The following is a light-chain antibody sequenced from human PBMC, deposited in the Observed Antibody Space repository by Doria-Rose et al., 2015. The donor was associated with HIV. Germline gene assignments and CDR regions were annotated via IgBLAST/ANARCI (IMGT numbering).Light chain of an antibody. Sequence: EIVLTQSPGTLSLSPGERVTLSCRASQSFSSTYLAWYQQKPGQAPSLLIYDGSTRATGIPDRFSASGSGTDFTLTINRLEPEDFAPYYWHQCGTSWTFGQGTKVEI. CDR1: QSFSSTY. CDR2: DGS. J-gene: IGKJ1*01. CDR3: HQCGTSWT. V-gene: IGKV3-20*01.